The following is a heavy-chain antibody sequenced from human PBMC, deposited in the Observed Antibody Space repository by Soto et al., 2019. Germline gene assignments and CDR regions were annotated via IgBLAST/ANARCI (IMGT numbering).Heavy chain of an antibody. CDR3: ARVVFRTTGPFDY. V-gene: IGHV4-30-4*01. CDR2: IYYSGST. Sequence: SETLSLTCTVSGGSISSGDYYWSWLRQPPGKGLEWIGYIYYSGSTYYNPSLKSRVTISVDTSKNQFSLKLSSVTAADTAVYYCARVVFRTTGPFDYWGQGTLVTVSS. CDR1: GGSISSGDYY. D-gene: IGHD1-1*01. J-gene: IGHJ4*02.